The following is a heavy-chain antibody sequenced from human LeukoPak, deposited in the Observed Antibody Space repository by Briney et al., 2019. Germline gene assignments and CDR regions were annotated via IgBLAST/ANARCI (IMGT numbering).Heavy chain of an antibody. CDR3: VKGSYASTWFGFDY. D-gene: IGHD3-10*01. J-gene: IGHJ4*02. Sequence: GGSLRLSCSASGFTFSTLCMHWVRQAPGKGLEYVSVISSDGGSTYYADSVKGRFTISRDNSKNTLYLRMSSLRAEDTAVYYCVKGSYASTWFGFDYWGQGTLVTVAS. CDR1: GFTFSTLC. V-gene: IGHV3-64D*09. CDR2: ISSDGGST.